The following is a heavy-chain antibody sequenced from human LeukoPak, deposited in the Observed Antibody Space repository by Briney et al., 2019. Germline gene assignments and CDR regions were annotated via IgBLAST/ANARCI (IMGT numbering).Heavy chain of an antibody. CDR2: INHSGST. CDR1: GGSFSGYY. J-gene: IGHJ4*02. CDR3: ARLQPYRLGFDY. V-gene: IGHV4-34*01. D-gene: IGHD3-16*02. Sequence: PSETLSLTCAVYGGSFSGYYWSWIRQPPGKGLEWIGEINHSGSTNYNPSLKSRVTISVDTSKNQFSLKLSSVTAADTAVYYCARLQPYRLGFDYWGQGTLVTVSS.